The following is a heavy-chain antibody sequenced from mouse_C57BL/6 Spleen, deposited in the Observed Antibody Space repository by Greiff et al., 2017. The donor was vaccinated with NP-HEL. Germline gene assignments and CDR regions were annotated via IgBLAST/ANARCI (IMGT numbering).Heavy chain of an antibody. CDR1: GYTFTSYW. CDR2: IYPGSGST. V-gene: IGHV1-55*01. CDR3: ARLSTTEAWFAY. J-gene: IGHJ3*01. D-gene: IGHD1-1*01. Sequence: QVQLQQPGAELVKPGASVKMSCKASGYTFTSYWITWVKQRPGQGLEWIGDIYPGSGSTNYNEKFKSKATLTVDTSSSTAYMQLISLTSEDSAVYYCARLSTTEAWFAYWGQGTLVTVSA.